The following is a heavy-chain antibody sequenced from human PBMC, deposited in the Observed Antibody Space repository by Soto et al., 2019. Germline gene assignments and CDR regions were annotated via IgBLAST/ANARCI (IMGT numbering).Heavy chain of an antibody. V-gene: IGHV3-9*01. CDR1: GFTFDDYA. Sequence: VQLVESGGDLVQPGRSLRLSCTASGFTFDDYAMHWVPQAPGKGLEWVSTINWNGANITYTDFVKGRFTLYRVKAKSSLFLQMTSLRAEDTAFYYCVEDRSQVTTGAFHIWGQGTVVTVSS. D-gene: IGHD1-1*01. J-gene: IGHJ3*02. CDR2: INWNGANI. CDR3: VEDRSQVTTGAFHI.